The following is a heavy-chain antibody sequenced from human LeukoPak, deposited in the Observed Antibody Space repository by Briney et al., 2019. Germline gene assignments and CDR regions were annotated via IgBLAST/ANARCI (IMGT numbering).Heavy chain of an antibody. CDR3: ARHGDFWGGRSWFDP. J-gene: IGHJ5*02. V-gene: IGHV4-4*09. D-gene: IGHD3-3*01. CDR1: GGSMSPYY. CDR2: FYTRGTT. Sequence: SETLSLTCTVSGGSMSPYYWSWIRQPPGKGLEWIGYFYTRGTTHYNPSLKSRVTMSVDTSNNQFLLNLSSVTAADTAVYYCARHGDFWGGRSWFDPWGQGTLVTVS.